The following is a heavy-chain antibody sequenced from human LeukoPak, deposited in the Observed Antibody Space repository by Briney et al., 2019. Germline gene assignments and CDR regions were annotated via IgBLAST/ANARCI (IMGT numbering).Heavy chain of an antibody. Sequence: GASVKVSCQASGYTFTMNGISWVRQAPGQGLEWMGWISSYNGKTNYAQSLQGRVTLTTDTSTSTAYMELRSLRSDDTALYYCARMYCTRGACYPLFYYYAMDVWGQGTTVTVSS. D-gene: IGHD2-8*02. CDR3: ARMYCTRGACYPLFYYYAMDV. CDR1: GYTFTMNG. J-gene: IGHJ6*02. V-gene: IGHV1-18*01. CDR2: ISSYNGKT.